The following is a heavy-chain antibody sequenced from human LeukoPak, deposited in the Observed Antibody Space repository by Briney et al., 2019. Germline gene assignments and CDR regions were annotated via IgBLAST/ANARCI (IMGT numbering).Heavy chain of an antibody. J-gene: IGHJ4*02. CDR3: ARDKAAAAGVDY. D-gene: IGHD6-13*01. Sequence: PGGSLRLSCPASGFTFSSYSMNWVRQAPGKGLEWVSSISSSSSYIYYADSVKGRFTISRDNAKNSLYLQMNSLRAEDTAVYYCARDKAAAAGVDYWGQGTLVTVSS. CDR1: GFTFSSYS. CDR2: ISSSSSYI. V-gene: IGHV3-21*01.